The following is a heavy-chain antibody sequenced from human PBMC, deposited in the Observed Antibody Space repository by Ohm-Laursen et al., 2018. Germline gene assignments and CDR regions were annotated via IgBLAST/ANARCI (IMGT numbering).Heavy chain of an antibody. V-gene: IGHV3-48*01. CDR2: IDASGGTI. CDR1: GFTFGTYS. J-gene: IGHJ4*02. Sequence: SLRLSCSASGFTFGTYSMNWVRQAPGKGLEWLSYIDASGGTIYYADSLKGRFTISRDNAKNSLYQQMNNLRGEDTAIYYCARGAPFYGGFDYWGQGTLVTVSS. D-gene: IGHD2/OR15-2a*01. CDR3: ARGAPFYGGFDY.